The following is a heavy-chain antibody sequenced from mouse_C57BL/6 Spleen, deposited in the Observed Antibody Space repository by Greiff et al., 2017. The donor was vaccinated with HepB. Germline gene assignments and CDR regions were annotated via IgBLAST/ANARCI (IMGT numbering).Heavy chain of an antibody. CDR1: GYTFTDYN. CDR3: ARLGGCAY. J-gene: IGHJ3*01. V-gene: IGHV1-18*01. D-gene: IGHD3-3*01. Sequence: EVQLQQSGPELVKPGASVKIPCKASGYTFTDYNMDWVKQSHGKSLEWIGDINPNNGGTIYNQKFKGKATLTVDKSSSTAYMELRSLTSEDTAGYYCARLGGCAYWGQGTLVTVSA. CDR2: INPNNGGT.